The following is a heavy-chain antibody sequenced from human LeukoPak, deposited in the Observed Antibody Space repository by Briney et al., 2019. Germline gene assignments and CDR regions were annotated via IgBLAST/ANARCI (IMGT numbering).Heavy chain of an antibody. D-gene: IGHD2-2*01. CDR1: GYTFTSYY. Sequence: GASVKVSCKASGYTFTSYYMHWVRQAPGQGLEWMGIINPSGGSTSYAQKFQGRVTMTRDTSTSTVYMELSSLRSEDTAVYYCARDLDCSSTSCYGGLDPWGQGTLVTVSS. V-gene: IGHV1-46*01. CDR3: ARDLDCSSTSCYGGLDP. J-gene: IGHJ5*02. CDR2: INPSGGST.